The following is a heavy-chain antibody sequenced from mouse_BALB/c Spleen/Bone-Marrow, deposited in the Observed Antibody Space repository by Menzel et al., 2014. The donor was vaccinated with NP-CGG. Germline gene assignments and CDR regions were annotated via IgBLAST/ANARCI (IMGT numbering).Heavy chain of an antibody. CDR1: GYTFTSYW. CDR2: ISPSNGRT. D-gene: IGHD2-12*01. CDR3: ASYRGAY. J-gene: IGHJ3*01. V-gene: IGHV1S81*02. Sequence: QVQLKESGAELVKPGASVKLSSKASGYTFTSYWMHWVKQRPGQGLEWIGEISPSNGRTNYNEKFKIKATLTVDKSSSTAYMQLSSLTSEDSAVYYCASYRGAYWGQGTLVTVSA.